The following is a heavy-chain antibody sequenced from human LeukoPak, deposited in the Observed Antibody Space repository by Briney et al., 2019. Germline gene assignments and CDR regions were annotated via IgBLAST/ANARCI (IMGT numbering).Heavy chain of an antibody. Sequence: GGSLRLSCAASGFTFSNYWMSWVRQAPGKGLEWVANIKQDGSEKCYVDSVKGRFTISRDNAKNSLYLQMNSLRAEDTAVYYCARDKTYGSGSYFDYWGQGTLVTVSS. CDR3: ARDKTYGSGSYFDY. CDR1: GFTFSNYW. D-gene: IGHD3-10*01. CDR2: IKQDGSEK. V-gene: IGHV3-7*01. J-gene: IGHJ4*02.